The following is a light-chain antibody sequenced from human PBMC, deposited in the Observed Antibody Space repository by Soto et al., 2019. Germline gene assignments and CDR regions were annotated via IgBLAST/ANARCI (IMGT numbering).Light chain of an antibody. CDR2: AAS. CDR1: QSISSY. J-gene: IGKJ1*01. Sequence: DIQMTQSPSSLSASVGDRVTITCRASQSISSYLNWYQQKPGKAPKLLIYAASSLKSGVPSRFSGSGSGTDFTLTISRLQPEDFATYYCQQSYSTPLTFGQGTKVESK. V-gene: IGKV1-39*01. CDR3: QQSYSTPLT.